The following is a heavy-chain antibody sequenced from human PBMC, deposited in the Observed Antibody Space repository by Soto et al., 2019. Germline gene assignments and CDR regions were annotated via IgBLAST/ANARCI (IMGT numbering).Heavy chain of an antibody. V-gene: IGHV1-69*13. CDR2: IIPISGTA. J-gene: IGHJ5*02. CDR3: ARDNWRDMVVPAAKKGWFDP. CDR1: GGTFSSYA. D-gene: IGHD2-2*01. Sequence: SVKVSCKASGGTFSSYAISWVRQAPGQGLEWMGGIIPISGTANYAQKFQGRVTITADESTSTAYMELSSLRSEDTAVYYCARDNWRDMVVPAAKKGWFDPWGQGTLVTVSS.